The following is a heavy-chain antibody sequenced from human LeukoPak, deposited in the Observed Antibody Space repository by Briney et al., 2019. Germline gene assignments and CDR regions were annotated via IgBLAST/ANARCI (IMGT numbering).Heavy chain of an antibody. Sequence: GGSLRLSCAASGFTFSHYGMHWVRQAPGRALEWVAFIRHDGNSKRYADSVTGRFTISRDNSKNTLYLQMNSLRPEDTAVYYCAKDFCSTSCYEAYWGQGTLVTVSS. CDR3: AKDFCSTSCYEAY. CDR1: GFTFSHYG. D-gene: IGHD2-2*01. V-gene: IGHV3-30*02. J-gene: IGHJ4*02. CDR2: IRHDGNSK.